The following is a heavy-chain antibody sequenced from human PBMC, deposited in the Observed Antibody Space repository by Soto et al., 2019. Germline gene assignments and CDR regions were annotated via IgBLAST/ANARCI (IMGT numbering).Heavy chain of an antibody. Sequence: GGSLRLSCAASGLSVVGSYMNWFRQSEQKGLEWISVVYPDDNTYYAESVRGRFTISRDRSKNTVSLQMNSLRAEGTAVYYCARLPGAFYYDNGDYDFLDYWGQGTLVTVSS. D-gene: IGHD3-3*01. CDR2: VYPDDNT. CDR1: GLSVVGSY. V-gene: IGHV3-53*01. J-gene: IGHJ4*02. CDR3: ARLPGAFYYDNGDYDFLDY.